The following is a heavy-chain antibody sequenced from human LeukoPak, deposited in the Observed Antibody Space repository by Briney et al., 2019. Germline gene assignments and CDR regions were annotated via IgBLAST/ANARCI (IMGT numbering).Heavy chain of an antibody. V-gene: IGHV4-38-2*01. CDR1: GYSISSDYY. CDR3: ARSVSLTIIVGNSNAFDL. D-gene: IGHD3-22*01. CDR2: IYHSGST. J-gene: IGHJ3*01. Sequence: SETLSLTCSVSGYSISSDYYWGWIRQPPGKGLEWIGSIYHSGSTHYNASLKSRVTISVDTSKNQFSLKLSSVTAADTAVYYCARSVSLTIIVGNSNAFDLWGQGTMATVSS.